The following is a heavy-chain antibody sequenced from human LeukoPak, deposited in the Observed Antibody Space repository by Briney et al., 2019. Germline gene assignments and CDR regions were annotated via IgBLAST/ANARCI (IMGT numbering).Heavy chain of an antibody. J-gene: IGHJ4*02. Sequence: ASVKVSCKASGYTFSSYAISWVRQAPGQGLEWMGGIIPIFGTANYAQKFQGRVTITADESTSTAYMELSSLRSEDTAVYYCATSPCSGGSCYLDLPYYFDYWGQGTLVTVSS. D-gene: IGHD2-15*01. CDR3: ATSPCSGGSCYLDLPYYFDY. V-gene: IGHV1-69*13. CDR1: GYTFSSYA. CDR2: IIPIFGTA.